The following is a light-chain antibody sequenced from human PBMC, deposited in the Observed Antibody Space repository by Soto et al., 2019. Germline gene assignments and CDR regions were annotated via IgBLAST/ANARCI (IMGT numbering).Light chain of an antibody. CDR3: FSFTTDWTHV. V-gene: IGLV2-14*01. Sequence: QSALAQPAYVSGSPGHSITISGTGSSSDIGAYNYVSWLQQYPGKAPKRIISEVSNRPSGVSNRFSGSKSGTAASLTISGLQTEDEADYFCFSFTTDWTHVFGNGTKVTVL. CDR1: SSDIGAYNY. J-gene: IGLJ1*01. CDR2: EVS.